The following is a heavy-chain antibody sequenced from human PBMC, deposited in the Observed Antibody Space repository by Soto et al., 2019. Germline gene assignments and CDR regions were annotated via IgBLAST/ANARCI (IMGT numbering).Heavy chain of an antibody. CDR2: IYSEST. D-gene: IGHD3-10*01. V-gene: IGHV4-38-2*01. J-gene: IGHJ4*02. CDR1: GYSITIDYY. Sequence: SETLSLTCAVSGYSITIDYYWGCIRQPPGKGLEWIGSIYSESTYYNPSLKSRVTISVDTSKNQFSLRLTSVTAADTAMYYCAKKGYYPSGKINLFDSWGQGTLVTVSS. CDR3: AKKGYYPSGKINLFDS.